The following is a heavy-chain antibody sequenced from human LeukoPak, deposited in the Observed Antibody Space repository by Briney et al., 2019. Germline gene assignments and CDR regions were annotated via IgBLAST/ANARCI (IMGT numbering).Heavy chain of an antibody. J-gene: IGHJ4*02. CDR1: GGTFSSYA. CDR3: ARVVPLAAGYDRAGYYFDY. D-gene: IGHD3-22*01. V-gene: IGHV1-69*05. Sequence: SVKVSCKASGGTFSSYAISRVRQAPGQGLEWMGGIIPIFGTANYAQKFQGRVTITTDESTSTAYMELSSLRSEDTAVYYCARVVPLAAGYDRAGYYFDYWGQGTLVTVSS. CDR2: IIPIFGTA.